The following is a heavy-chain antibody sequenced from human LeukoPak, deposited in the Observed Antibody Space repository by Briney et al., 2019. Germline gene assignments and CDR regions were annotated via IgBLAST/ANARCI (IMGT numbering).Heavy chain of an antibody. J-gene: IGHJ4*02. CDR2: VYHSGRT. D-gene: IGHD1-1*01. CDR3: ARANPNWNPPDY. CDR1: GGSMTSYF. V-gene: IGHV4-59*08. Sequence: SETLSLTCTVSGGSMTSYFWSWIRQPPGKGLEWIGYVYHSGRTSYNPSLKSRVSISEDTSKNQFSLKLSSVTAADTAVYYCARANPNWNPPDYWGQGTLVTVSS.